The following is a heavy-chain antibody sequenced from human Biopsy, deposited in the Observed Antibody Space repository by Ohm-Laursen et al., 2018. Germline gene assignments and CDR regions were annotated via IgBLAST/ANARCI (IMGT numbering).Heavy chain of an antibody. D-gene: IGHD6-25*01. CDR2: ISGYNGNT. Sequence: SSVKVSCKSSGYKFTSYGMSWVRQAPGQGFEWMGRISGYNGNTNYAQKFQGRITMTIDAATSTGYMDLRSLKSDDTAVYYCARIAAAGWDDYWGQGTLVTVSS. CDR1: GYKFTSYG. J-gene: IGHJ4*02. CDR3: ARIAAAGWDDY. V-gene: IGHV1-18*01.